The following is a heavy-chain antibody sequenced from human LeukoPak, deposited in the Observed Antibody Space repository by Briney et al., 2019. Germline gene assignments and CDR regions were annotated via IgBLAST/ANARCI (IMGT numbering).Heavy chain of an antibody. CDR1: GGSFSGYY. J-gene: IGHJ5*02. V-gene: IGHV4-34*01. CDR2: INHSGST. D-gene: IGHD2-2*01. CDR3: ANRFVVVPAAIFTSAGSWFDP. Sequence: SETLSLTCAVSGGSFSGYYWSWVRQPPGTGLEWIGEINHSGSTNYNPSLKSRVTISVDTSKNQFSLKLSSVTAADTAVYYCANRFVVVPAAIFTSAGSWFDPWGQGTLVTVSS.